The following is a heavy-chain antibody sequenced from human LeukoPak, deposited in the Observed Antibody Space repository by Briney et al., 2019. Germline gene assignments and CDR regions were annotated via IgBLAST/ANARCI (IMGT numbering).Heavy chain of an antibody. V-gene: IGHV4-30-4*01. CDR1: GGSLSSGDYC. CDR2: IYYSGSA. Sequence: SETLSLTCTVSGGSLSSGDYCWSWIRQPPGKGLEWIGYIYYSGSAFYNPSLKSRVTVSVDTSKNQFSLKLSSVTAADTAVYYCATMVRGVIGGGYFDYWGQGTLVTVSS. D-gene: IGHD3-10*01. J-gene: IGHJ4*02. CDR3: ATMVRGVIGGGYFDY.